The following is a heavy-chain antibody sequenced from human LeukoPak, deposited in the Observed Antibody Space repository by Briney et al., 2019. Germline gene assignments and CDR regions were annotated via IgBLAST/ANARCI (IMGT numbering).Heavy chain of an antibody. CDR1: GYTFTAYH. Sequence: GASVKVSCKASGYTFTAYHMHWVRQAPAQGLEWMGWINPNSGGTNYAQKFQGRVTLTTDTSISTAYMELSRLRSDDTAVYYCARAGRLGGISLSHSLDYWGQGTLVTVSS. CDR2: INPNSGGT. V-gene: IGHV1-2*02. CDR3: ARAGRLGGISLSHSLDY. J-gene: IGHJ4*02. D-gene: IGHD3-16*02.